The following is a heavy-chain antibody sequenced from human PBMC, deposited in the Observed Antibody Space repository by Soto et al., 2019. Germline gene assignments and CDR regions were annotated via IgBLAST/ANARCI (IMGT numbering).Heavy chain of an antibody. J-gene: IGHJ5*02. V-gene: IGHV3-11*01. Sequence: QVQLVESGGGLVKPGGSLRLSCVASGFTFSDHYMGWIRQAPGKGLEWVSHISPSGTTKYYADSVKGRFTISRDNAKDSLSLQMSRLTGEDRAVYSCERVPHPGDFVFSSWLDTWGQGTLVTVSS. CDR2: ISPSGTTK. CDR3: ERVPHPGDFVFSSWLDT. D-gene: IGHD3-16*01. CDR1: GFTFSDHY.